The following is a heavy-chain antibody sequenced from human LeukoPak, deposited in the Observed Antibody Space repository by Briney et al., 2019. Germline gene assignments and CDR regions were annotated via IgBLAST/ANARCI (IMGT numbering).Heavy chain of an antibody. Sequence: GGSLRLSCAASGFTFSSYGIHWVRQAPGKGLEWVAVISYDGSNKYCADSVKGRFTISRDNSKNTLYLQMNSLRAEDTAVYYCAKFMALRGQDFDYWGQGTLVTVSS. D-gene: IGHD5/OR15-5a*01. CDR3: AKFMALRGQDFDY. CDR2: ISYDGSNK. CDR1: GFTFSSYG. V-gene: IGHV3-30*18. J-gene: IGHJ4*02.